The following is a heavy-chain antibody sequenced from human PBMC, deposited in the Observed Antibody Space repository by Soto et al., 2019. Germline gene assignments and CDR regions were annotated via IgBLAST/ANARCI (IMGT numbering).Heavy chain of an antibody. CDR1: GYNFNQYY. CDR3: ARGPDDSDVPRWDY. D-gene: IGHD4-17*01. V-gene: IGHV1-46*02. CDR2: INLRGGTT. Sequence: QEQLVQSGAEVRKPGASVRLSCETSGYNFNQYYIHWVRQAPGQGLEWMGIINLRGGTTEYAHKFRGRVTVTGATSTSTAYMQLCSLRSEDTAVYFCARGPDDSDVPRWDYWGQGTLVTVSS. J-gene: IGHJ4*02.